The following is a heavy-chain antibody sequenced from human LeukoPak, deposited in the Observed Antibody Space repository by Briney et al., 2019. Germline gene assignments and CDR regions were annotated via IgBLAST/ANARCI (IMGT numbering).Heavy chain of an antibody. Sequence: EASVKVSCKASGYTFTSYGISWVRQAPGQGLEWMGWISAYNGNTNYAQKLQGRVTMTTDTSTSTAYMELRSLRSDDTAVYYCARDVGTAAWHSPFDYWGQGTMVTVSS. J-gene: IGHJ4*02. V-gene: IGHV1-18*01. CDR2: ISAYNGNT. CDR1: GYTFTSYG. CDR3: ARDVGTAAWHSPFDY. D-gene: IGHD6-13*01.